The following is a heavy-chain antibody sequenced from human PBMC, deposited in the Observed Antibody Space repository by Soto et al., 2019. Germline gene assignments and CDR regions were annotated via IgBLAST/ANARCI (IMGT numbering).Heavy chain of an antibody. CDR3: ARTPKRIGVVISHHWFDP. CDR1: GYTFTSYD. J-gene: IGHJ5*02. CDR2: MNPNSGNT. D-gene: IGHD3-3*01. V-gene: IGHV1-8*01. Sequence: GASVKVSCKASGYTFTSYDINWVRQATGQGLEWMGWMNPNSGNTGYAQKFQGRVTMTRNTSISTAYMELSSLRSEDTAVYYCARTPKRIGVVISHHWFDPWGQGTLVTVSS.